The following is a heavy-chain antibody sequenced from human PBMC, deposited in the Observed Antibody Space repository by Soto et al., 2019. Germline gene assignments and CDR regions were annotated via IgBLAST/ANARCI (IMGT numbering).Heavy chain of an antibody. CDR2: IYYSGST. Sequence: SETLSLTCTVSGGSISSSSYYWGWIRQPPGKGLEWIGSIYYSGSTYYNPSLKSRVTISVDTSKNQFSLKLSSVTAADTAVYYCARAPSIAAAGLYYFDYWGQGTLVTVSS. J-gene: IGHJ4*02. D-gene: IGHD6-13*01. CDR1: GGSISSSSYY. V-gene: IGHV4-39*01. CDR3: ARAPSIAAAGLYYFDY.